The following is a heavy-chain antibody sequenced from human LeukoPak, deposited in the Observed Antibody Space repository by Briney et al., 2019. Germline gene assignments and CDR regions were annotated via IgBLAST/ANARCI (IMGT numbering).Heavy chain of an antibody. CDR2: IKSKLDGETT. D-gene: IGHD5-24*01. CDR1: GFTFINAW. V-gene: IGHV3-15*01. CDR3: VTARRNANGYFPFDY. J-gene: IGHJ4*02. Sequence: KSGGSLRLSCAASGFTFINAWMTWVRQVPGKGLEWVGRIKSKLDGETTEFAAPVSGRFSISRDDSKDMMFLQMDSLKTEDTAVYYCVTARRNANGYFPFDYWGQGALVAVSS.